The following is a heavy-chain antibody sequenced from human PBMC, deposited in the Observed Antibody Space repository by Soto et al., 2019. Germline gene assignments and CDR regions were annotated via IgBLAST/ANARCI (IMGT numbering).Heavy chain of an antibody. CDR2: ISSSSSYI. V-gene: IGHV3-21*01. CDR3: ARIAVAGTDPYYYYYGMDV. CDR1: GFTFSSYS. D-gene: IGHD6-19*01. J-gene: IGHJ6*02. Sequence: PGGSLRLSCAASGFTFSSYSMNWVRQAPGKGLEWVSSISSSSSYIYYADSVKGRFTISRDNAKNSLYPQMNSLRAEDTAVYYCARIAVAGTDPYYYYYGMDVWGQGTTVTVSS.